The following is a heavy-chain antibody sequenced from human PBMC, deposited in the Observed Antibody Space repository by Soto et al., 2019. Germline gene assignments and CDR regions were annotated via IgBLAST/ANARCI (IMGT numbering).Heavy chain of an antibody. CDR2: IYYSGST. D-gene: IGHD6-13*01. V-gene: IGHV4-59*01. CDR3: ARDDCPGIAAAGTGCWFDP. Sequence: PSETLSLTCTVSGGSISGYYWSWIRQPPGKGLEWIGYIYYSGSTNYNPSLKSRVTISVDTSKNQFSLKLSSVTAADTAVYYCARDDCPGIAAAGTGCWFDPWGQGTLVTVSS. CDR1: GGSISGYY. J-gene: IGHJ5*02.